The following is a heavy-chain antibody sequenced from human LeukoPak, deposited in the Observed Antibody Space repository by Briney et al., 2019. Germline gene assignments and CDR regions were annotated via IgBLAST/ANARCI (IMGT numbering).Heavy chain of an antibody. D-gene: IGHD3-22*01. Sequence: GGSLRLSCAAPGLTVSNQFMAWVGQAPGKGLEWVSTIYSGGATYYPDSVRGRFTISRDSSQNTVYLQMNSLRAEDTAVYYCAREGVNYYDSSGYYAVSWGQGTLVTVSS. CDR2: IYSGGAT. CDR1: GLTVSNQF. CDR3: AREGVNYYDSSGYYAVS. V-gene: IGHV3-66*01. J-gene: IGHJ5*02.